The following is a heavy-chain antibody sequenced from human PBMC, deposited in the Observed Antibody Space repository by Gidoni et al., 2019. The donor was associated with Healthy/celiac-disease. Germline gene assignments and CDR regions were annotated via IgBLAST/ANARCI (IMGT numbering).Heavy chain of an antibody. J-gene: IGHJ4*02. CDR1: GGSFSGYY. Sequence: QVQLQQWGAGLLKPSETLSLTCAVYGGSFSGYYWSWIRQPPGKGLEWIGEINHSGSTNYNPSLKSRVTISVDTSKNQFSLKLSSVTAADTAVYYCARAPLGPFDYWGQGTLVTVSS. CDR2: INHSGST. V-gene: IGHV4-34*01. CDR3: ARAPLGPFDY.